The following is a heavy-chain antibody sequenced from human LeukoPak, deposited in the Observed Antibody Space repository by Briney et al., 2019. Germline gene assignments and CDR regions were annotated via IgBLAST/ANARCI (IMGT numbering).Heavy chain of an antibody. CDR2: IKPSGGST. D-gene: IGHD2/OR15-2a*01. J-gene: IGHJ4*02. Sequence: GASVKVSCKASGYTFTSYHTHWVRQAPGQGLEWMGIIKPSGGSTLYAQKFQGRVTVTSDMSTSTVYVELSSLRSEDTAVYYCAREVPENFNFDYWGQGTLVTVSS. CDR3: AREVPENFNFDY. V-gene: IGHV1-46*01. CDR1: GYTFTSYH.